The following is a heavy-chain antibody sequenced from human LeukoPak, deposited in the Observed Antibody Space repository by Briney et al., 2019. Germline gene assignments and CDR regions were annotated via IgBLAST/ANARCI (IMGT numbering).Heavy chain of an antibody. CDR2: IYYSGST. D-gene: IGHD1-26*01. CDR1: GGSMNNFY. Sequence: SETLSLTCTVSGGSMNNFYCSWVRQPPGKGLERIGYIYYSGSTNYNPSLKSRVTISVDTSKNQFSLKLSSVTAADTAVYYCARDRGSYVDYWGQGTLVTVSS. V-gene: IGHV4-59*01. CDR3: ARDRGSYVDY. J-gene: IGHJ4*02.